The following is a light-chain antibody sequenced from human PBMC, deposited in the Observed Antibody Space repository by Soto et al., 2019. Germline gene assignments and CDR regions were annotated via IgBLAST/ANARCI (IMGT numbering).Light chain of an antibody. CDR2: DSS. Sequence: EIQMTQYPSTLSASVGDRFPITCLASQSISSWLAWYQQKPGKAPELLIYDSSSLESGVTSRFSGSGSGTEFTLTISSLQPDDFATYYCQQYDVLPPTFGGGTKVDIK. J-gene: IGKJ4*01. CDR3: QQYDVLPPT. V-gene: IGKV1-5*01. CDR1: QSISSW.